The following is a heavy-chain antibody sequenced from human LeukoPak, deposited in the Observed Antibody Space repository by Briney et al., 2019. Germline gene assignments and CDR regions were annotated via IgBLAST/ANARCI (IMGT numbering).Heavy chain of an antibody. CDR2: IYRSGST. V-gene: IGHV4-30-2*02. D-gene: IGHD5-18*01. Sequence: SQTLSLTCAVSGGSISSGDYSWSWVRQPSGKGLEWIGNIYRSGSTYYNPSLKSRVTIPVDRSKNQFSLKLSSVTAADTAVYYCAGGYSYGYFGGYYFDYWGQGTLVTVSS. CDR1: GGSISSGDYS. J-gene: IGHJ4*02. CDR3: AGGYSYGYFGGYYFDY.